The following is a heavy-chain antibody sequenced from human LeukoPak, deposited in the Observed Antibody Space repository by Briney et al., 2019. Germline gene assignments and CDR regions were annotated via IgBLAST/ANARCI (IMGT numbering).Heavy chain of an antibody. V-gene: IGHV3-23*01. CDR1: GFTFSTYA. D-gene: IGHD3-16*01. CDR3: AGGDLRLGELLDY. Sequence: GGSLRLSCAASGFTFSTYAVNWVRQAPGKGLEWVSTISGSGDSTYYADSVKGRFTISRDNSKDTLYLQMNSLRAEDTAVYYCAGGDLRLGELLDYWGQGTLVTVSS. CDR2: ISGSGDST. J-gene: IGHJ4*02.